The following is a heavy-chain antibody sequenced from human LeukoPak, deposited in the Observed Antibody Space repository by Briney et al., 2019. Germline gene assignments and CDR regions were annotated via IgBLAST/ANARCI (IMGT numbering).Heavy chain of an antibody. CDR2: IYPSRST. V-gene: IGHV4-4*09. D-gene: IGHD2-15*01. CDR3: ARRVLGYCRGGSCYGLSYYLDV. J-gene: IGHJ6*03. Sequence: SETLSLTCTVSGGSVSGYYWSWVRRPPGTGLEWIGYIYPSRSTKYNPSLKSRVAISVDTSMNQFSLKLSSVTAADTAVYFCARRVLGYCRGGSCYGLSYYLDVWGEGTTVTVSS. CDR1: GGSVSGYY.